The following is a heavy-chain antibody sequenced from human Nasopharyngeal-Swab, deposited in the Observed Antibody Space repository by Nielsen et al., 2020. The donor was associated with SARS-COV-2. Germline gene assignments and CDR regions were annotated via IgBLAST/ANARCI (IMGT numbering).Heavy chain of an antibody. D-gene: IGHD3-3*01. CDR2: IYYSGST. V-gene: IGHV4-39*07. Sequence: SETLSLTCTVSGGSISSSSYYWGWIRQPPGKGLEWIGSIYYSGSTYYNPSLKSRVTISVDTSKNQFSLKLSSVTAADTAVYYCARAPRGTIFGVVTNFDYWGQGTLVTVSS. CDR1: GGSISSSSYY. J-gene: IGHJ4*02. CDR3: ARAPRGTIFGVVTNFDY.